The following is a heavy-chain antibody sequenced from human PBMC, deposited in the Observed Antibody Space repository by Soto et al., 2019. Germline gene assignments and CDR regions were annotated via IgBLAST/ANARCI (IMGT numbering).Heavy chain of an antibody. CDR2: IYDTWTT. CDR3: ARGIVRGGFDI. Sequence: QVQLQEAGPGPVRPSQTLSLTCTVAGGSMSENDYYWSWLRQSPGQGLQWIGYIYDTWTTSYSPSLKSRVTMSADTSRNQFSLKLTSVTAADTALYFCARGIVRGGFDIWGQGTLVTVSS. CDR1: GGSMSENDYY. J-gene: IGHJ3*02. V-gene: IGHV4-30-4*01. D-gene: IGHD3-10*02.